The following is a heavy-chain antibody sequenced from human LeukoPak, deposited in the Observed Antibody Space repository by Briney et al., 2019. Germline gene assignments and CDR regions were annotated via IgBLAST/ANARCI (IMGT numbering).Heavy chain of an antibody. Sequence: GGSLRLSCAVSRFTFSGYTMHWVRQAPGKGLEWVSAISGSGGSTYYADSVKGRFTISRDNSKNTLYLQMNSLRAEDTAVYYCAKGRTLVVVPAAKVGFDYWGQGTLVTVSS. J-gene: IGHJ4*02. V-gene: IGHV3-23*01. CDR1: RFTFSGYT. D-gene: IGHD2-2*01. CDR3: AKGRTLVVVPAAKVGFDY. CDR2: ISGSGGST.